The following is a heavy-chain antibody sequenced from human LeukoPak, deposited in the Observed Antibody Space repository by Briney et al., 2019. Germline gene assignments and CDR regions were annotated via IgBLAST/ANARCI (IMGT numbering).Heavy chain of an antibody. J-gene: IGHJ4*02. CDR1: GFTFSSYW. Sequence: GGSLRLSCAVSGFTFSSYWMSWVRQAPGKGLEWVANIKQDGSEKYYVDSVKGRFTISRDNAKNSLYLQMNSLRAEDTAVYYCARTSGPLDYFDYWGQGTLVTVSS. CDR3: ARTSGPLDYFDY. V-gene: IGHV3-7*01. CDR2: IKQDGSEK.